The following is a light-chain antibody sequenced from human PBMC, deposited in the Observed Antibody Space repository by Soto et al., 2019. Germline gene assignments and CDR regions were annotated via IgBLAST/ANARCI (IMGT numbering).Light chain of an antibody. Sequence: EIVMTQSPVTLSVSPGERVTLSCRASQSVSSNLAWYQQKPGQAPRLLIYGASTRATGIPARFSGSGSGTEFTLTISSLQSEDFAVYYCQQYNNWPPSFTFGPGTKVDIK. CDR3: QQYNNWPPSFT. J-gene: IGKJ3*01. CDR2: GAS. V-gene: IGKV3-15*01. CDR1: QSVSSN.